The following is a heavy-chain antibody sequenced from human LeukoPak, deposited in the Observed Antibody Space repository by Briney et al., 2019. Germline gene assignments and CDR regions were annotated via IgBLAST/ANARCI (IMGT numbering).Heavy chain of an antibody. CDR2: INPDGSST. CDR3: TKDLDAATGY. CDR1: GFTFGTYW. V-gene: IGHV3-74*01. J-gene: IGHJ4*02. D-gene: IGHD6-25*01. Sequence: GGSLRLSCGASGFTFGTYWVHWVRQAPGKGLAWVSRINPDGSSTGYADSVRGRFTISRDNAKNALYLQMNSLRAEDTAVYYCTKDLDAATGYWGQGTLVTVSS.